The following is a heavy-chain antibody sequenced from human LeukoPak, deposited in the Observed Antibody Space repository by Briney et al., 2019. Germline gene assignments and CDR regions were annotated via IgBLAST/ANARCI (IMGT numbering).Heavy chain of an antibody. D-gene: IGHD2-15*01. J-gene: IGHJ4*02. CDR1: GYTFTGYY. CDR3: AREPCSGGSCYSV. CDR2: ISAYNGNT. Sequence: ASVKVSCKASGYTFTGYYMHWVRQAPGQGLEWMGWISAYNGNTNYAQKLQGRVTMTTDTSTSTAYMELRSLRSDDTAVYYCAREPCSGGSCYSVWGQGTLVTVSS. V-gene: IGHV1-18*04.